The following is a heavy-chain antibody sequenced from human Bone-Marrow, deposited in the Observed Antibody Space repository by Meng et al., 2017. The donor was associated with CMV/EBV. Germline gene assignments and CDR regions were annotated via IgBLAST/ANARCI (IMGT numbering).Heavy chain of an antibody. CDR2: IWSDGSNT. D-gene: IGHD6-13*01. CDR3: ARDLNYSSSWSDAFDI. V-gene: IGHV3-33*01. Sequence: GGSLRLSCATSGFSFVNYGIHWVRQAPGKGLEWVAVIWSDGSNTYYADSVKGRFTISRDNAKNSLYLQMNSLRAEDTAAYYCARDLNYSSSWSDAFDIWGQGTMVTVSS. CDR1: GFSFVNYG. J-gene: IGHJ3*02.